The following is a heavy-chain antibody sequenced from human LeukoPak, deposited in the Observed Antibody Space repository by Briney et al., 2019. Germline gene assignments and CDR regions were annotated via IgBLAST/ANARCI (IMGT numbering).Heavy chain of an antibody. CDR2: LSDAGVRI. V-gene: IGHV3-23*01. D-gene: IGHD5-24*01. CDR1: GFNFGNYG. J-gene: IGHJ3*02. CDR3: ARPRRDGYNWEAFDI. Sequence: GGSLRLSCTASGFNFGNYGMSWVRQAPGKGLEWVSGLSDAGVRIFYADSVRGRFTVSRDNSKNTLYLQMDSLRAEDTAVYYCARPRRDGYNWEAFDIWGQGTMVTVSS.